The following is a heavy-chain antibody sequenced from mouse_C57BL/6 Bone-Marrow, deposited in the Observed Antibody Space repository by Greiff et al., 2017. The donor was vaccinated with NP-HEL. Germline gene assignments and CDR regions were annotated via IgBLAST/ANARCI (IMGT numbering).Heavy chain of an antibody. CDR1: GYTFTSYW. CDR2: IDPSDSET. V-gene: IGHV1-52*01. CDR3: ARSRLDYGHDYAMDY. Sequence: QVHVKQPGAELVRPGSSVKLSCKASGYTFTSYWMHWVKQRPIQGLEWIGNIDPSDSETHYNQKFKDKATLTVDKSSSTAYMQLSSLTSEDSAVYYCARSRLDYGHDYAMDYWGQGTSVTVSS. J-gene: IGHJ4*01. D-gene: IGHD1-2*01.